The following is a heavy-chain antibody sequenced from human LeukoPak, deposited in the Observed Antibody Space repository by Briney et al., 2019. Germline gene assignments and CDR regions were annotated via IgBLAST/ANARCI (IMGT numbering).Heavy chain of an antibody. CDR2: ISAYNGNI. CDR1: GYTFTSYG. Sequence: ASVKVSCKASGYTFTSYGISWVRQAPGQGLEWMGWISAYNGNINYAQKLQGRVTMTTDTSTSTAYMELRSLRSDDTAVYYCARFVYYYDSSGYYSTPDYWGQGTLVTVSS. J-gene: IGHJ4*02. D-gene: IGHD3-22*01. CDR3: ARFVYYYDSSGYYSTPDY. V-gene: IGHV1-18*01.